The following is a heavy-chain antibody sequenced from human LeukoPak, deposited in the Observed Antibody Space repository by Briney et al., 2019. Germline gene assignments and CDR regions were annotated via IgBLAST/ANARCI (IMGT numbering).Heavy chain of an antibody. V-gene: IGHV4-59*01. D-gene: IGHD5-24*01. Sequence: PSETLSLTCTVSGGSISSYYWSWIRQPPGKGLEWNGYISYTGGTNYNPSLKSRVTISVDTSKNQFSLKLSSVTAADTAVYYCARVPPLSRPYTGNNYYFDYWGQGTLVTVSS. CDR1: GGSISSYY. J-gene: IGHJ4*02. CDR2: ISYTGGT. CDR3: ARVPPLSRPYTGNNYYFDY.